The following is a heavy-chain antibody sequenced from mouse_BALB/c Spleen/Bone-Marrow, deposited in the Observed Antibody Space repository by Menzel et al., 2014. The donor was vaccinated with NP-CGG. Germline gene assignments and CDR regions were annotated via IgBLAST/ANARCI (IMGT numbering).Heavy chain of an antibody. Sequence: XXEXVRPGTSXKXXXKXSGYAFTNYLMEWIKQRPGQGLEWIGVINPGSSGPNYNEKFKGKATLTVDRSSSTXYXXLSSLTSDDSAVYFCARRIYYAMGYWGQGTTLTVSS. CDR3: ARRIYYAMGY. CDR2: INPGSSGP. J-gene: IGHJ2*01. CDR1: GYAFTNYL. D-gene: IGHD2-1*01. V-gene: IGHV1-54*01.